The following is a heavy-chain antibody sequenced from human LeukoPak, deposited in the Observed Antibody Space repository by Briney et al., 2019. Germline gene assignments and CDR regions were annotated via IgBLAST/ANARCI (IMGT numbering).Heavy chain of an antibody. D-gene: IGHD6-13*01. Sequence: GGSLRLSCAASGFTFSSYAMSWVRQAPGKGLEWVSAISGSGGSTYYADSVKGRFTISRDNSTNTLCLQMNSLRAEDTAVYYCAKEYGSSSWIDYWGQGTLVTVSS. V-gene: IGHV3-23*01. CDR1: GFTFSSYA. J-gene: IGHJ4*02. CDR3: AKEYGSSSWIDY. CDR2: ISGSGGST.